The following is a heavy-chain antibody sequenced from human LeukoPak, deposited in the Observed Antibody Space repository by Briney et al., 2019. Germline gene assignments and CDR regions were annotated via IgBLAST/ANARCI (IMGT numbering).Heavy chain of an antibody. CDR3: AKDGNWARFEN. V-gene: IGHV3-23*01. CDR1: GFTFSSYS. D-gene: IGHD7-27*01. J-gene: IGHJ4*02. CDR2: ITGSGGTT. Sequence: GGSLRLSCAASGFTFSSYSMNWVRQAPGKGLEWVSGITGSGGTTYYADSVKGRFTIPRDNSKNTLYLQMNSPRAEDTAAYYCAKDGNWARFENWGQGTLVTVSS.